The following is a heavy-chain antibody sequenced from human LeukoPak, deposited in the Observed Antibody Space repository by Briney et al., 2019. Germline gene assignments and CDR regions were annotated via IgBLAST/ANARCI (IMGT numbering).Heavy chain of an antibody. CDR3: AREFDY. CDR1: GGTFSSYA. Sequence: SVKVSCKASGGTFSSYAISWVRQAPGQGLDWMGRIIPIFGTANYAQKFQGRLAHTTDESTSTAYMELSSLRSEDTAVSCCAREFDYWGQGTLVTVSS. CDR2: IIPIFGTA. J-gene: IGHJ4*02. V-gene: IGHV1-69*05.